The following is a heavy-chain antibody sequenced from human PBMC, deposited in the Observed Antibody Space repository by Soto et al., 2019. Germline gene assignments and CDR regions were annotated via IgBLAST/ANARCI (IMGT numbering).Heavy chain of an antibody. Sequence: GGSLRRSCTVCGFIFSADGMHWVRHAPGRGLVWVSRINKEGTYRNYADFVEGRFTISRDKAKSEVYLELNALRGEATAIYYCASGGLEPFEYWGQRDRIPVSS. D-gene: IGHD1-1*01. V-gene: IGHV3-74*01. CDR1: GFIFSADG. CDR3: ASGGLEPFEY. J-gene: IGHJ4*02. CDR2: INKEGTYR.